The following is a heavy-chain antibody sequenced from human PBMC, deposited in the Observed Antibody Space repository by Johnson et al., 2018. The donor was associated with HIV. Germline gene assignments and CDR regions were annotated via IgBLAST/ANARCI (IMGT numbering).Heavy chain of an antibody. J-gene: IGHJ3*01. CDR1: GITVSSNY. CDR2: IFTVGDV. D-gene: IGHD5-18*01. Sequence: VQLVESGGGLAQPGGSLRLSCAASGITVSSNYMSWVRQAPGQGLEWVSVIFTVGDVYYADSVKGRFTISRDNSKNFLYLQMNSLRPEDTAVYYCARDGRDLVTRGSFDVWGQGTVVTVSS. V-gene: IGHV3-66*02. CDR3: ARDGRDLVTRGSFDV.